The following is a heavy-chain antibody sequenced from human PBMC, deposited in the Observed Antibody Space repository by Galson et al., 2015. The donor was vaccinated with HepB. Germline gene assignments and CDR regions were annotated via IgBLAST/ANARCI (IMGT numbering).Heavy chain of an antibody. CDR1: GFTFNNYS. Sequence: SLRLSCAASGFTFNNYSMHWVRQAPGKGLEWVAVISHDGNNEYYADSVKGRFTISRDNSKNTLYLQMNSLRAEDTAVYYCARGDGIDPIDYWGQGTLVTVSS. J-gene: IGHJ4*02. D-gene: IGHD5-24*01. CDR2: ISHDGNNE. V-gene: IGHV3-30-3*01. CDR3: ARGDGIDPIDY.